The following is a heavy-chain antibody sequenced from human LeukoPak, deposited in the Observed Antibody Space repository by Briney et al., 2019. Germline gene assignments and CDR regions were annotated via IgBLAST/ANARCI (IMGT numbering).Heavy chain of an antibody. CDR2: IYTSGST. CDR1: GGSISSYY. Sequence: PSEILSLTSTVSGGSISSYYWSWIRQPAGKGLEWIGRIYTSGSTNYNPSLKSRVTMSVDTSKNQFSLKLSSVTAADTAVYYCARGNYYDSSGCYRTAEYFQHWGQGTLVTVSS. D-gene: IGHD3-22*01. CDR3: ARGNYYDSSGCYRTAEYFQH. V-gene: IGHV4-4*07. J-gene: IGHJ1*01.